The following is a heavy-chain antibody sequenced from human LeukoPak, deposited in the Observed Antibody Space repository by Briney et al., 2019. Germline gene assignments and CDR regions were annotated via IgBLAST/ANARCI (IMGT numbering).Heavy chain of an antibody. V-gene: IGHV3-74*01. CDR1: GFTFSSYW. CDR2: IASDGSST. J-gene: IGHJ4*02. Sequence: GGSLRLSCAASGFTFSSYWMNWVRQAPGKGLVWVSRIASDGSSTTYADSVKGRFSISRDNAKNTLYLQMNSLRVEDTAVYYCARGRPRGNDYWGQGTLVTVSS. D-gene: IGHD4-23*01. CDR3: ARGRPRGNDY.